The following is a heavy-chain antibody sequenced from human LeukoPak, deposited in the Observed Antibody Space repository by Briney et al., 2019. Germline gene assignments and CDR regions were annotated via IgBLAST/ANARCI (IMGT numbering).Heavy chain of an antibody. CDR1: GFTLTTYA. V-gene: IGHV3-23*01. CDR2: ICGSGSST. D-gene: IGHD3-3*01. Sequence: PGGSLRLSCSASGFTLTTYAMSWVRQAPGKGLEWVSAICGSGSSTYYADSVKGRFTISRDNSKNTLFLQMYSLRAEDTAVYYCARRGDDLWSGNDWFFDLWGRGTLVTVSS. CDR3: ARRGDDLWSGNDWFFDL. J-gene: IGHJ2*01.